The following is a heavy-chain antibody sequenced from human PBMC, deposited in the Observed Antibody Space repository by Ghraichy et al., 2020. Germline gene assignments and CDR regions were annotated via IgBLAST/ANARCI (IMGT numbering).Heavy chain of an antibody. CDR2: IGSSSNPI. CDR3: ARDYYASGSYSFDY. D-gene: IGHD3-10*01. V-gene: IGHV3-48*01. CDR1: GFTFSTHN. J-gene: IGHJ4*02. Sequence: LSLTCAASGFTFSTHNMNWVRQAPGKGLEWVSYIGSSSNPIYYADSGKGRFTISRDNAKTSLYLQMNRLRAEDTAVYYCARDYYASGSYSFDYWGQGILVTVSS.